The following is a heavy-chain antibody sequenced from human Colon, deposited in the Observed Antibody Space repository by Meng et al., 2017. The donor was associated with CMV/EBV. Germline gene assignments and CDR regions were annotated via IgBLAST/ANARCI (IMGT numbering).Heavy chain of an antibody. V-gene: IGHV1-46*01. CDR2: INPTDGRA. CDR1: GNIFSSAY. D-gene: IGHD6-6*01. CDR3: ARMYASSSGWLDP. J-gene: IGHJ5*02. Sequence: ASVKVSCKASGNIFSSAYLHWVRQAPGQGLEWMGMINPTDGRARHAQKFKGRVTMTRDKSTTTFYMELSSLISDDTAVYYCARMYASSSGWLDPWGQGTLVTVS.